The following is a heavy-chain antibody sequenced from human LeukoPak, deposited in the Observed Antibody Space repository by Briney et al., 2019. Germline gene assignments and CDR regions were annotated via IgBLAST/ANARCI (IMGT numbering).Heavy chain of an antibody. V-gene: IGHV4-34*01. CDR1: GGSFSGYY. CDR3: ARTYYDFWSGYYIDY. J-gene: IGHJ4*02. Sequence: PSETLSLTCAVYGGSFSGYYWSWIRQPPGKGLEWIGEINHSGSTNYNPSLKSRVTISVDTSKNQFSLKLSSVTAADTAVYYCARTYYDFWSGYYIDYWGQGTLVTVSS. CDR2: INHSGST. D-gene: IGHD3-3*01.